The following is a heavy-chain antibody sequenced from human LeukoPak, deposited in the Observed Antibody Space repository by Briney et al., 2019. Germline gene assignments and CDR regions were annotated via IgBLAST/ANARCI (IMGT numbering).Heavy chain of an antibody. Sequence: ASVKVSCKASGGTFSSYAISWVRQAPGQGLEWMGGIIPIFGTANYAQKFQGRVTITADESTSTAYMELSSLRSEDTAVYYCARTVYGSGSYRVYYYMDVWGKRTTVTISS. J-gene: IGHJ6*03. CDR3: ARTVYGSGSYRVYYYMDV. CDR2: IIPIFGTA. D-gene: IGHD3-10*01. CDR1: GGTFSSYA. V-gene: IGHV1-69*13.